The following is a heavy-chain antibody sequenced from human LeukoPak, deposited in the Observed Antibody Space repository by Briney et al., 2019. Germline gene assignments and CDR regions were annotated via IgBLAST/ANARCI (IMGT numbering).Heavy chain of an antibody. V-gene: IGHV3-9*01. D-gene: IGHD3-22*01. J-gene: IGHJ4*02. CDR3: AKSRSYDSGGYYGGFDY. Sequence: GGSLRLSCAASGFIFGDYAMHWVRQAPGKGLEWVSGISWNSKNIDYADSVKGRFTISRDNAKNLLYLQMNSLRPEDTALYYCAKSRSYDSGGYYGGFDYWGQGTLVTVSS. CDR1: GFIFGDYA. CDR2: ISWNSKNI.